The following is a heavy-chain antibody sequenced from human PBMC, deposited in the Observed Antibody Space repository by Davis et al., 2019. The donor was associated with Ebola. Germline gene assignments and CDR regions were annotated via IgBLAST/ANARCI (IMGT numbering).Heavy chain of an antibody. CDR1: GFIFRSYV. Sequence: GESLKISCAASGFIFRSYVMSWVRQAPGKGLEWVGFIRSKAYGGKTQYAASVKGRVTISRDDSKSIAYLQVNSLKTEDTAVYYCTRDLKQPPPSYYYGMDVWGQGTTVTVSS. CDR3: TRDLKQPPPSYYYGMDV. CDR2: IRSKAYGGKT. V-gene: IGHV3-49*02. D-gene: IGHD6-13*01. J-gene: IGHJ6*02.